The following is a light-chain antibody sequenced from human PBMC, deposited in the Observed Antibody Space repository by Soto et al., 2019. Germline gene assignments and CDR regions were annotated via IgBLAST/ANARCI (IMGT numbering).Light chain of an antibody. CDR3: AAWDDSLNAL. V-gene: IGLV1-44*01. J-gene: IGLJ1*01. CDR2: IYD. CDR1: SSNIGDNP. Sequence: QSVLTQPPSASGTPGQTVTISCSGSSSNIGDNPVNWYQQLPGAAPKLLIYIYDQRPSGVPDRFSGSKSGTSASLAISGLQPEDEADYYCAAWDDSLNALFGTGTKVTVL.